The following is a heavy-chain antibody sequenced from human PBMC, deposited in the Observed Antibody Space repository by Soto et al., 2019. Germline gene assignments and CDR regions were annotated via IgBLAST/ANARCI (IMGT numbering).Heavy chain of an antibody. CDR2: IYYSGST. D-gene: IGHD6-13*01. Sequence: NPSETLSLTCTVSGGSISSYYWSWIRQPPGKGLEWIGYIYYSGSTNYNPSLKSRVTISVDTSKNQFSLKLSSVTAADTAVYYCAREGYSSTWSRNYFFDYWGQGTLVTVSS. CDR1: GGSISSYY. CDR3: AREGYSSTWSRNYFFDY. V-gene: IGHV4-59*01. J-gene: IGHJ4*02.